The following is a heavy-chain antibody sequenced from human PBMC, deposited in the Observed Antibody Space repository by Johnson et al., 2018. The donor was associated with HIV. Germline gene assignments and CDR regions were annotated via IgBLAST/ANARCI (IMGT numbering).Heavy chain of an antibody. CDR1: GFTFSDYA. V-gene: IGHV3-23*04. D-gene: IGHD5-18*01. J-gene: IGHJ3*02. CDR2: LSNTGLNT. Sequence: MLLVESGGGLLPPGGSLKLSCAASGFTFSDYAMAWVRQAPGQGLQWLAALSNTGLNTYYTDSVRARFTISRDNSKNMLYLQVNSLRAEETAIYYCAKDRLAMGILDIWGQGTVVIVSS. CDR3: AKDRLAMGILDI.